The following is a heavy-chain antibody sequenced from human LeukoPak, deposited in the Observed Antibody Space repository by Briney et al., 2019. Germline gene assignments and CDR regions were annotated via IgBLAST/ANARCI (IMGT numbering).Heavy chain of an antibody. V-gene: IGHV4-39*01. CDR2: IYYSGST. D-gene: IGHD2-2*01. J-gene: IGHJ6*02. CDR1: GGSISSSSYY. CDR3: ARHDAAKDDIVVVPAAYYHYGMGV. Sequence: PSETLSLTCTVSGGSISSSSYYWGWIRQPPGKGLEWIGSIYYSGSTYYNPSLKSRVTISVDTSKNRFSLKLSSVTAADTAVYYCARHDAAKDDIVVVPAAYYHYGMGVWGQGTTVTVSS.